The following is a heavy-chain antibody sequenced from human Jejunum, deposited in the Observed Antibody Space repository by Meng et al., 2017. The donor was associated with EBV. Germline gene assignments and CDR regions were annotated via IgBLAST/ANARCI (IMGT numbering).Heavy chain of an antibody. Sequence: EEQLLGSGGGLVQPGESLRLSCAASGFTLSTYWMHWVRQAPGKGLVWVSRISSDGRSITYADSVKGRFTISRDNAKNTLYLQMNSLRVEDTAVYYCATGQGDSRYYFDSWSQGTLVTVFS. J-gene: IGHJ4*02. CDR3: ATGQGDSRYYFDS. D-gene: IGHD3-10*01. CDR1: GFTLSTYW. CDR2: ISSDGRSI. V-gene: IGHV3-74*01.